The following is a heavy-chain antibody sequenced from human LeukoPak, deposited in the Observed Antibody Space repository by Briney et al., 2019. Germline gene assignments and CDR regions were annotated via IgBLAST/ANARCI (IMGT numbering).Heavy chain of an antibody. CDR3: ARLGHCCGSHCLDDY. J-gene: IGHJ4*02. CDR1: GRSISSYY. V-gene: IGHV4-59*01. Sequence: PSETLSLTCTVSGRSISSYYWSWIRQPPGKGLEYIGYFYYSGRTNYNPSLKGRVTISVDTSKNPFSLKLSSVTAEDTAVYYCARLGHCCGSHCLDDYWGQGTLVTVSS. D-gene: IGHD2-15*01. CDR2: FYYSGRT.